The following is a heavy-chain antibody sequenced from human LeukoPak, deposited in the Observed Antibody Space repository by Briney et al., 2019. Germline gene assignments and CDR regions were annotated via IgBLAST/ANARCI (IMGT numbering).Heavy chain of an antibody. V-gene: IGHV1-2*02. J-gene: IGHJ4*02. Sequence: ASVKVSCKTSGYSFTGYYMHWVRQAPGQGLEWMGWINPNSGGTNYAQKFQGRVTMTRDTSISTAYMELSRLRSDDTAVYYCARARIVVVTAIPDYWGQGTLVTVSS. D-gene: IGHD2-21*02. CDR1: GYSFTGYY. CDR3: ARARIVVVTAIPDY. CDR2: INPNSGGT.